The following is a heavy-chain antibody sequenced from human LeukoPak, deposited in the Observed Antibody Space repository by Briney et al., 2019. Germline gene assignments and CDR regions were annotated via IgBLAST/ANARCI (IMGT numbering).Heavy chain of an antibody. D-gene: IGHD3-22*01. J-gene: IGHJ4*02. CDR3: AKKGASDSSPYYLDY. Sequence: GASVKVSCKASGYTFTSYYMHWVRQAPGQGLEWMGIINPGGGGTSYAQKFQGRVTMTRDTSTSTVYMELSSLRSEDTAVYYCAKKGASDSSPYYLDYWGQGTLVTVSS. CDR1: GYTFTSYY. CDR2: INPGGGGT. V-gene: IGHV1-46*01.